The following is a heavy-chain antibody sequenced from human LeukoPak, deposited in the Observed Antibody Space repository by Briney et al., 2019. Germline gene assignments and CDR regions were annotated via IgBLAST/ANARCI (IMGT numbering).Heavy chain of an antibody. V-gene: IGHV3-23*01. CDR3: QRNSRDIVATIYFDY. Sequence: GGSLRLSCAASGFTFSSFAMSWVRQAPGKGLEWVSAISSSGVSTYYADSVKGRFTISRDNSKNTLYLQMNSLRAEDTAVYYCQRNSRDIVATIYFDYWGQGTLVTVSS. J-gene: IGHJ4*02. CDR1: GFTFSSFA. CDR2: ISSSGVST. D-gene: IGHD5-12*01.